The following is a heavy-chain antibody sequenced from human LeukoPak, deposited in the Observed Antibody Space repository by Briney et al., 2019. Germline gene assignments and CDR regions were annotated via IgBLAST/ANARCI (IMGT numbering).Heavy chain of an antibody. J-gene: IGHJ3*02. CDR3: AAGGRLGI. V-gene: IGHV3-30*04. Sequence: PGGTLRLSCAASGFTFSSYAMHWVRQAPGKGLEWVAVISYDGSNKYYADSVKGRFTISRDNSKNTLYLQMNSLRAEDTAVYYCAAGGRLGIWGQGTMVTVSS. CDR2: ISYDGSNK. CDR1: GFTFSSYA. D-gene: IGHD3-16*01.